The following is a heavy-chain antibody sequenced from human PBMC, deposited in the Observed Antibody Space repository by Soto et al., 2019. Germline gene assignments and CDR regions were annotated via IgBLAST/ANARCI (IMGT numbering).Heavy chain of an antibody. CDR1: GYPFPSFE. CDR3: ARESNHYQDFCQN. V-gene: IGHV1-3*01. Sequence: ASVKVSCKTSGYPFPSFEVHWIRQAPGQRPEWMGGISNAGSGNTKYSQKFQDRLTITGDKRATTVYMALSSLTSEDTATYYWARESNHYQDFCQNWGKGTKVTVSS. J-gene: IGHJ6*04. CDR2: ISNAGSGNT. D-gene: IGHD2-2*01.